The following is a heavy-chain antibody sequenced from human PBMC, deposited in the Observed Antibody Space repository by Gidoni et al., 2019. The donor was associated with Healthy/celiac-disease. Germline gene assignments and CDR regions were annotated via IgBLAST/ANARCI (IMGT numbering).Heavy chain of an antibody. V-gene: IGHV4-31*03. Sequence: QVQLQESGPGLVKPSQTLSLTCTVSGGSISRGVYYWSWIRQHPGKGLEWIGYIYYSGSTYYNPSLKSRVTISVDTSKNQFSLKLSSVTAADTAVYYCARDPSPYCGGDCYSWAFDIWGQGTMVTVSS. J-gene: IGHJ3*02. D-gene: IGHD2-21*02. CDR2: IYYSGST. CDR1: GGSISRGVYY. CDR3: ARDPSPYCGGDCYSWAFDI.